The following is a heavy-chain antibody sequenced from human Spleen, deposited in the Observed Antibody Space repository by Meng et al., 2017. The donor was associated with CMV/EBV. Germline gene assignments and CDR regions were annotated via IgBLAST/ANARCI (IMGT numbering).Heavy chain of an antibody. CDR2: INPNSGGT. Sequence: YTFTGYYMHWVRQAPGQGLEWMGWINPNSGGTNYAQKFQGRVTMTRDTSISTAYMELSRLRSDDTAVYYCARGEYTLVVVGATPAFDPWGQGTLVTVSS. J-gene: IGHJ5*02. D-gene: IGHD2-15*01. CDR3: ARGEYTLVVVGATPAFDP. CDR1: YTFTGYY. V-gene: IGHV1-2*02.